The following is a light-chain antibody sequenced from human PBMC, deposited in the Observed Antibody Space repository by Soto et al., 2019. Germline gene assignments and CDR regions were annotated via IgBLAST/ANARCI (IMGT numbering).Light chain of an antibody. CDR1: SSDVGGYNY. CDR2: EVY. Sequence: QSAPTQPPSASGSPGQSVTFSCTGTSSDVGGYNYVSWYQQYPGKAPKLMIYEVYKRHSGVPDRFSGSKSGNTASLTVSGLQSEDEADYYCSAYAGSSTWVFGGGTK. CDR3: SAYAGSSTWV. V-gene: IGLV2-8*01. J-gene: IGLJ2*01.